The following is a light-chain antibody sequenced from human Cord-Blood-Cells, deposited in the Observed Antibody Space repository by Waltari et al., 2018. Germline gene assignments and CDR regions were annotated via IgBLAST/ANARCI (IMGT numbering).Light chain of an antibody. Sequence: YELTQPPSVSVPPGQTARITCCGEKLGAKYACWYQQQPVQSPVLVIYQDSKRPSGIPERFSGSNSGNTATLTISGTQAMDEADYYCQAWDSSTVVFGGGTKLTVL. CDR2: QDS. CDR3: QAWDSSTVV. J-gene: IGLJ2*01. V-gene: IGLV3-1*01. CDR1: KLGAKY.